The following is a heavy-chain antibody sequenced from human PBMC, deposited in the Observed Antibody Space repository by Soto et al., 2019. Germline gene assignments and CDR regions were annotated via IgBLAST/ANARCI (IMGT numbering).Heavy chain of an antibody. D-gene: IGHD3-22*01. Sequence: PGGSLRLSCAASGFTFSSYGMHWVRQASGKGLEWVAVISYDGSNKYYADSVKGRFTISRDNSKNTLYLQMNSLRAEDTAVYYCAKTYYYDSSGSLDYWGKGTLVTVS. V-gene: IGHV3-30*18. J-gene: IGHJ4*02. CDR3: AKTYYYDSSGSLDY. CDR2: ISYDGSNK. CDR1: GFTFSSYG.